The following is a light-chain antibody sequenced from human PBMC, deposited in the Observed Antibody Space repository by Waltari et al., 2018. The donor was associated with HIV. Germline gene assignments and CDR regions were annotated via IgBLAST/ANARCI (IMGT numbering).Light chain of an antibody. CDR3: CSYAGSNTYL. CDR1: RSDVGSYNY. V-gene: IGLV2-23*02. CDR2: DVS. Sequence: QSALTQPTSVSGFPGQSITISCTGSRSDVGSYNYVSWYQQHPGKAPTLLIYDVSKRPSGVSNRFSGSKSGNTASLTISGLQAEDEADYYCCSYAGSNTYLFGTGTEVTVL. J-gene: IGLJ1*01.